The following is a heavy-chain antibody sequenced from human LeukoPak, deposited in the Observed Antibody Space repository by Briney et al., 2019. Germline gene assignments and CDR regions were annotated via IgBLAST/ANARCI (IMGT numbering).Heavy chain of an antibody. V-gene: IGHV4-4*07. D-gene: IGHD6-13*01. CDR2: INGNGGT. Sequence: PSETLSLTCTVSGGSIGFYFWSWIRQPAGKGLEWIGRINGNGGTNYNTSLKSRVTMSVDTSKSQFSLKLRSVTADDTSVYYCAREGTLQQLVPSWAFDIWGQGTMVTVSS. J-gene: IGHJ3*02. CDR1: GGSIGFYF. CDR3: AREGTLQQLVPSWAFDI.